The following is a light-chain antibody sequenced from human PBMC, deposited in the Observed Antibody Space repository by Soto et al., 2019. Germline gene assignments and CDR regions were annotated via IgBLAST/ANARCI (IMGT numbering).Light chain of an antibody. Sequence: EIVLTQSPGTLSLSPGERATLSCRASQSVSTFLAWFQQKPGQPPRLLIYGASTRAAGIPDRFSGSGSGTDFTLTITRLEPEDSAVYFCQQYTGPPTTFGQGTRLEIK. J-gene: IGKJ5*01. CDR1: QSVSTF. CDR3: QQYTGPPTT. CDR2: GAS. V-gene: IGKV3-20*01.